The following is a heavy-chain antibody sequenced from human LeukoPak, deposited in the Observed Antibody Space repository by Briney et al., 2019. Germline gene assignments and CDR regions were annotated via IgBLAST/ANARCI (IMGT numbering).Heavy chain of an antibody. Sequence: SETLSLTCTVSGGSISSSSYYWGWIRQPPGKGLEWIGSIYYSGSTYYNPSLKSRVTISVDTSKNQFSLKLSSVTAADTAVYYCARGRAAAAYFWFDPWGQGTLVTVSS. CDR2: IYYSGST. J-gene: IGHJ5*02. CDR3: ARGRAAAAYFWFDP. D-gene: IGHD6-13*01. V-gene: IGHV4-39*07. CDR1: GGSISSSSYY.